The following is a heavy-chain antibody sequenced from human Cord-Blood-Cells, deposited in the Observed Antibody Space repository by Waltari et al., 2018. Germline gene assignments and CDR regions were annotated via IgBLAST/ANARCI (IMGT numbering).Heavy chain of an antibody. D-gene: IGHD6-13*01. CDR3: ARGVLAAAGTFGSS. V-gene: IGHV1-69*01. CDR1: GGTFSSYA. Sequence: QVQLVQSGAEVKKPGSSVKVSCKASGGTFSSYAISWVRQAPGQGLEWMGGSMPIFGTANSAQKFQGRVTITADESTSTAYMELSSLRSEDTAVYYCARGVLAAAGTFGSSWGQGTLVTVSS. CDR2: SMPIFGTA. J-gene: IGHJ5*02.